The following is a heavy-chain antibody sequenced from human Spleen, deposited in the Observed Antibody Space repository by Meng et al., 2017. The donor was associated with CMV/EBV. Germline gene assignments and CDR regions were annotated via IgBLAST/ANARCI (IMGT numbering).Heavy chain of an antibody. CDR3: ASAYSSSDYYYYGMDA. D-gene: IGHD6-6*01. V-gene: IGHV5-51*01. CDR1: GYSFTSYW. J-gene: IGHJ6*02. Sequence: GGSLRLSCKGSGYSFTSYWIGWVRQMPGRGLEWMGIISPGDSDTRYSPSFQGQVSISADKSISTAYLQWSSLKASDTAMYYCASAYSSSDYYYYGMDAWGQGTTVTVSS. CDR2: ISPGDSDT.